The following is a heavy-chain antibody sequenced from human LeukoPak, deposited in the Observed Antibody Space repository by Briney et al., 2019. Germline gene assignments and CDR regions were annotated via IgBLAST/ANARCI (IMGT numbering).Heavy chain of an antibody. D-gene: IGHD1-7*01. CDR2: INAGNGNT. V-gene: IGHV1-3*01. CDR3: ARGTLELPHYYYGMDV. CDR1: GYTFTSYA. Sequence: ASVKVSCKASGYTFTSYAMHWVRQAPGQRLEWMGWINAGNGNTKYSQKFQGRVTITRDTSASTACMELSSLRSEDTAVYYCARGTLELPHYYYGMDVWGQGTTVTVSS. J-gene: IGHJ6*02.